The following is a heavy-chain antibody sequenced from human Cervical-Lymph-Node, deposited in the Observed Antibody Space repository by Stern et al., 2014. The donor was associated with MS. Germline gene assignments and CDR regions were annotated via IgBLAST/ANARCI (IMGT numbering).Heavy chain of an antibody. J-gene: IGHJ4*02. CDR3: ARAWTWIQVWLGGG. CDR2: LSSDGNKE. V-gene: IGHV3-30*04. D-gene: IGHD5-18*01. Sequence: QVQLVESGGGVVQPGGSLRLSCAASGFNFSNYAMHWVRQAPGQGLEWVPMLSSDGNKEYYADAVKGRFTISRDNSMNRLYLQMNGLRDEDTAVYYCARAWTWIQVWLGGGGGQGALVSVSS. CDR1: GFNFSNYA.